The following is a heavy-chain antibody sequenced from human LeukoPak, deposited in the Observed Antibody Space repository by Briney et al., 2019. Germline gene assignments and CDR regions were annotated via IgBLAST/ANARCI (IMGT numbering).Heavy chain of an antibody. Sequence: ASVKVSCKASGYTFTSYGNSWVRQAPGQGLEWMGWISAYNGNTNYAQKFQGRVTVTRDTSTGTVHMELSGLRSEDTAVYYCARDQEGFDYWGQGTLVTVSS. J-gene: IGHJ4*02. CDR3: ARDQEGFDY. CDR2: ISAYNGNT. CDR1: GYTFTSYG. V-gene: IGHV1-18*01.